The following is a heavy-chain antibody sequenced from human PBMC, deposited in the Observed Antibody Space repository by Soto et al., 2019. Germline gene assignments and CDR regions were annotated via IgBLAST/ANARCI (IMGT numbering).Heavy chain of an antibody. CDR3: ARSIFLSAFDI. CDR2: INHSGNT. Sequence: SETLSLTCTVSGGSISSTGYYWGWTRQPPGKGLEWIASINHSGNTYYNPSLRSRIAISVDTSRIQFSLRLSSVTAADTAVYYCARSIFLSAFDIWGQGTMVTVSS. CDR1: GGSISSTGYY. J-gene: IGHJ3*02. V-gene: IGHV4-39*01.